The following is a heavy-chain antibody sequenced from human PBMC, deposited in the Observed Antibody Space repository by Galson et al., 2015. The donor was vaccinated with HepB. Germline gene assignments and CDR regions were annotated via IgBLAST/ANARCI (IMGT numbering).Heavy chain of an antibody. V-gene: IGHV3-11*01. J-gene: IGHJ4*02. Sequence: PLRHSSAAPAFADRDHYMSWIRQAPGKGLEWVSYISSSGSTIYYADSVKGRFTISRDNAKNSLYLQMNSLRAEDTAVYYCARDSSSWLSWGQGTLVTVSS. CDR2: ISSSGSTI. CDR3: ARDSSSWLS. CDR1: AFADRDHY. D-gene: IGHD6-13*01.